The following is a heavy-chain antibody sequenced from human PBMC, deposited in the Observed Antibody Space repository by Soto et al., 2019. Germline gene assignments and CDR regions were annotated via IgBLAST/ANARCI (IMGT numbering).Heavy chain of an antibody. D-gene: IGHD6-13*01. CDR3: AKVLHPYSSNWYLDY. J-gene: IGHJ4*02. CDR2: VSWNGNNT. V-gene: IGHV3-23*01. Sequence: GGSLRLSCAASGFTFGDYTLHWVRQAPGKGLEWVALVSWNGNNTYYADSVKGRFTISRDNSKNTLYLQMDSLRAEDTAVYYCAKVLHPYSSNWYLDYWGQGALVTVSS. CDR1: GFTFGDYT.